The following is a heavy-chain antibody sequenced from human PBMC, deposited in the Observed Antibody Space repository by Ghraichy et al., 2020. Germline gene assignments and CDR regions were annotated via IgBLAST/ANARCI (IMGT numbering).Heavy chain of an antibody. V-gene: IGHV4-31*02. CDR3: AKIAGEGTH. CDR1: GDSISSGGHY. CDR2: VYYTGRT. Sequence: TLSLTCTVSGDSISSGGHYWSWIRQRPGKGLEWIGYVYYTGRTFYNPSLKSRVTISLDTSKTQFSLNLSSATAADTAVYFCAKIAGEGTHWGQGTLVTVSS. J-gene: IGHJ4*02. D-gene: IGHD7-27*01.